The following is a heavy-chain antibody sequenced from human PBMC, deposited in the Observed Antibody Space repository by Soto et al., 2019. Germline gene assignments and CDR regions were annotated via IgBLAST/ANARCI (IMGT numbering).Heavy chain of an antibody. D-gene: IGHD1-26*01. CDR3: ADSGTYGGYYGMEV. Sequence: SETLSLTCPFSCGSISSSSYYWGFLLQPPGKVLEWIGSIYYSGSTYYNPSLKSRVTISVDTSKNQFSLKLSSVTATDTAVYYCADSGTYGGYYGMEVWGQGTTVTVSS. J-gene: IGHJ6*02. CDR2: IYYSGST. CDR1: CGSISSSSYY. V-gene: IGHV4-39*01.